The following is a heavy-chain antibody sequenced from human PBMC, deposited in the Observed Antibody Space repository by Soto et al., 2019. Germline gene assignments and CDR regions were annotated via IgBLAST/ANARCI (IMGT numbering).Heavy chain of an antibody. CDR1: GRSFSGYY. J-gene: IGHJ5*02. V-gene: IGHV4-34*01. CDR3: ARSKTSDWFDP. CDR2: INHSGST. Sequence: SETLSLNGEAEGRSFSGYYWSWIRQPPGKGLEWIGEINHSGSTNYNPSLKSRVTISVDTSKNQFSLKLSSVTAADTAVYYCARSKTSDWFDPWGQGTLVT.